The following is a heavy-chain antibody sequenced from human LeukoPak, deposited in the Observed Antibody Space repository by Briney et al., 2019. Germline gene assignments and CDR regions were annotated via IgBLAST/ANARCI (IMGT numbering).Heavy chain of an antibody. CDR2: IKQDGTEK. V-gene: IGHV3-7*03. CDR3: ASPRSDY. CDR1: GFTFRKYW. Sequence: GGSLRLSCAASGFTFRKYWMTWVRQAPGKGLEWVADIKQDGTEKYYVDSVKGRFTISRDNAKNLLYLQMNSLRAEDTAVYYCASPRSDYWGQGTLVTVSS. J-gene: IGHJ4*02.